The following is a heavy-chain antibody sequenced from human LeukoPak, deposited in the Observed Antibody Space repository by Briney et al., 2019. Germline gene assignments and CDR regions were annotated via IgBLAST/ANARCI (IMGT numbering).Heavy chain of an antibody. CDR3: ASLGSGSSRIIDFDY. Sequence: GVSVKVSCTASGYTFTTYYMHWVRQAPGQGLEWMGIIDPSGGGTNYAQKFQGRVTMTRDTSTSTVYMELSSLRSEDTAVYYCASLGSGSSRIIDFDYWGQGTLVTVSS. V-gene: IGHV1-46*01. CDR2: IDPSGGGT. CDR1: GYTFTTYY. J-gene: IGHJ4*02. D-gene: IGHD3-10*01.